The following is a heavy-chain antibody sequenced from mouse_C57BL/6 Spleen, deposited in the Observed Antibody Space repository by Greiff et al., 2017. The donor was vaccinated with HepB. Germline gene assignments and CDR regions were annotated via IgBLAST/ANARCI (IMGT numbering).Heavy chain of an antibody. V-gene: IGHV1-26*01. D-gene: IGHD4-1*01. CDR3: ASGNGDACFAY. Sequence: VQLQQSGPELVKPGASVKISCKASGYTFTDYYMNWVKQSHGKSLEWIGDINPNNGGTSYNQKFKGKATLTVDKSSSTAYMELRSLTSEASAVYCCASGNGDACFAYWGKGTLVTVSA. CDR1: GYTFTDYY. J-gene: IGHJ3*01. CDR2: INPNNGGT.